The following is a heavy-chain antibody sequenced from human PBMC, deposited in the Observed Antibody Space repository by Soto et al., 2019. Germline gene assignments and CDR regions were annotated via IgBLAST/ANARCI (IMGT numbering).Heavy chain of an antibody. J-gene: IGHJ6*02. CDR1: GGSISSYY. Sequence: QVQLQESGPGLVKPSETLSLTCTVSGGSISSYYWSWIRQPPGKGLEWIGYIYYSGSTNYNPSLKSRVTISVDTSKNQFSLKLSSVTAADTAVYHCAREGVSSSWYNYYGMDVWGQGTTVTVSS. D-gene: IGHD6-13*01. CDR2: IYYSGST. V-gene: IGHV4-59*01. CDR3: AREGVSSSWYNYYGMDV.